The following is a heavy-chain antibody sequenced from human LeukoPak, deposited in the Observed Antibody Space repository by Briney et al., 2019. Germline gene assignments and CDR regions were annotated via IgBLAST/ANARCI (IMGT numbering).Heavy chain of an antibody. CDR3: ARRTHSSGYTYYFDY. D-gene: IGHD6-19*01. CDR1: GGSFSGYY. J-gene: IGHJ4*02. CDR2: INHSGST. V-gene: IGHV4-34*01. Sequence: TSETLSLTCAVYGGSFSGYYWSWIRQPPGKGLEWIGEINHSGSTNYNPSLKSRVTISVDTSKNQFSLKLSSVTAADTAVYYCARRTHSSGYTYYFDYWGQGTLVTVSS.